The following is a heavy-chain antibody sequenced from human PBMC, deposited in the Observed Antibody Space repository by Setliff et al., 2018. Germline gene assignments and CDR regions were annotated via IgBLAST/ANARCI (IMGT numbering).Heavy chain of an antibody. J-gene: IGHJ4*01. CDR2: INTGGGSA. CDR1: GYTFTSYY. CDR3: AKEIQPRRGPVYDSSGLAFDY. V-gene: IGHV1-46*01. Sequence: ASVKVSCKASGYTFTSYYMYWVRQAPGQGLEWMGTINTGGGSASIVDQFQGRVTMTRDTSTSTVYMELRSLRSDDTAVYYCAKEIQPRRGPVYDSSGLAFDYWGQGTLVTVSS. D-gene: IGHD3-22*01.